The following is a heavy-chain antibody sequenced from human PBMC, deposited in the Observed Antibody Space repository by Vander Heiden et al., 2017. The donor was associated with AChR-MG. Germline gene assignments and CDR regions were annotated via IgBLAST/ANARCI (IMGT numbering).Heavy chain of an antibody. V-gene: IGHV3-23*01. Sequence: EVQLLESGGDLVQPGGPLRLSCAASGFTFSSSAMSWVRQAPEKGLEWVSSVSGSGDKTDYADSVKGRFTISRDNSKNTLYLQMNNLRAEDTALYYCAKRYYVIGGHFDYWGQGTLVTVSS. J-gene: IGHJ4*02. CDR2: VSGSGDKT. D-gene: IGHD3-10*02. CDR1: GFTFSSSA. CDR3: AKRYYVIGGHFDY.